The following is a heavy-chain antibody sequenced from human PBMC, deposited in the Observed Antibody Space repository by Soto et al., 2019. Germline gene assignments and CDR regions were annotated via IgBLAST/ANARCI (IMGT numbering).Heavy chain of an antibody. D-gene: IGHD5-18*01. CDR2: IYYSGST. J-gene: IGHJ4*02. CDR3: ARVDTAMVYFDY. CDR1: GGSISSGDYY. Sequence: LSLTCTVSGGSISSGDYYWSWIRQPPGKGLEWIGYIYYSGSTYYNPSLKSRVTISVDTSKNQFSLKLSSVTAADTAVYYCARVDTAMVYFDYWGQGTLVTVSS. V-gene: IGHV4-30-4*01.